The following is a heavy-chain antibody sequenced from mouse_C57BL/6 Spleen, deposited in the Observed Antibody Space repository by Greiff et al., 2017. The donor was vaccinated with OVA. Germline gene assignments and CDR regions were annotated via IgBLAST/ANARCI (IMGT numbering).Heavy chain of an antibody. J-gene: IGHJ1*03. CDR3: ARGDYYGSSLEYFDV. CDR2: IFPGSGST. CDR1: GYTFTDYY. D-gene: IGHD1-1*01. V-gene: IGHV1-75*01. Sequence: QVQLQQSGPELVKPGASVKISCKASGYTFTDYYINWVKQRPGQGLEWIGWIFPGSGSTYYNEKFKGKATLTVDKSSSTAYMLLSSLTSEDSAVYFCARGDYYGSSLEYFDVWGTGTTVTVSS.